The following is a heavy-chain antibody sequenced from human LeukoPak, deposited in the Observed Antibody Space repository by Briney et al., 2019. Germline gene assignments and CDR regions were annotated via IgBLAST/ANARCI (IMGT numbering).Heavy chain of an antibody. Sequence: GGSLRLSCEASEFTFDDYAMHWVRQAPGKGLEWVSGISWNSGSIGYADSVKGRFTISRDNAKNSLYLQMNSLRAEDTALYYCAKDTGGYCSSTSCPSYYGMDVWGQGTTVTVSS. CDR1: EFTFDDYA. V-gene: IGHV3-9*01. D-gene: IGHD2-2*01. J-gene: IGHJ6*02. CDR3: AKDTGGYCSSTSCPSYYGMDV. CDR2: ISWNSGSI.